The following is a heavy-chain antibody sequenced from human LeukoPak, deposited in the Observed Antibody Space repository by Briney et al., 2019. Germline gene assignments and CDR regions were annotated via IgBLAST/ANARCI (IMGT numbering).Heavy chain of an antibody. Sequence: GGSLRLSCAASGFTFSSYGMHWVRQAPGKGVEWVANIKQDGSEKYYVDSVKGRFTISRDNAKNSLYLQMNSLRAEDTAVYYCARPGDGYNSAPFDYWGQGTLVTVSS. CDR3: ARPGDGYNSAPFDY. V-gene: IGHV3-7*01. D-gene: IGHD5-24*01. J-gene: IGHJ4*02. CDR2: IKQDGSEK. CDR1: GFTFSSYG.